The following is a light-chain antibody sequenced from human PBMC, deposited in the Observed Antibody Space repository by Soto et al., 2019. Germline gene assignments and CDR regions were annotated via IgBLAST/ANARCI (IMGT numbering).Light chain of an antibody. CDR3: QQYNNWPRT. J-gene: IGKJ1*01. V-gene: IGKV3-15*01. Sequence: EIVLTQSPATLSLSPGEGATLSCRASQSIGSSYLAWYQQTNGQAPRILIYGATTRDTGIPARFSGSGSGTEFTLPISRLQSEDFEVYYCQQYNNWPRTFGQGTKVDIK. CDR2: GAT. CDR1: QSIGSSY.